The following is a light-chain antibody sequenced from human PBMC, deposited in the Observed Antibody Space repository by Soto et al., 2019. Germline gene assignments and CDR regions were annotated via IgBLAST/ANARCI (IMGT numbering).Light chain of an antibody. CDR1: QSVSSY. V-gene: IGKV3-11*01. Sequence: EIVLTQSPATLSLSPGERATPYCRASQSVSSYLAWYQQKPGQAPRLLIYDASNRATGIPARFSGSGSGTDFTLTISSLEPEDFAVYYCQQRSNWPITFGQGTRLEIK. CDR3: QQRSNWPIT. J-gene: IGKJ5*01. CDR2: DAS.